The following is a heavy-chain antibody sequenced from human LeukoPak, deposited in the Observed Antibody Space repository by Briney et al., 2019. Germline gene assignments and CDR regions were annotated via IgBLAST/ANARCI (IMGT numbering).Heavy chain of an antibody. CDR3: ARCIAVAGTEDYFDY. D-gene: IGHD6-19*01. CDR2: INHSGST. Sequence: SETLSLTCAVYGGSFSGYYWSWIRQPPGKGLEWIGEINHSGSTNCNPSLKSRVTISVDTSKNQFSLKLSSVTAADTAVYYCARCIAVAGTEDYFDYWGQGTLVTVSS. J-gene: IGHJ4*02. CDR1: GGSFSGYY. V-gene: IGHV4-34*01.